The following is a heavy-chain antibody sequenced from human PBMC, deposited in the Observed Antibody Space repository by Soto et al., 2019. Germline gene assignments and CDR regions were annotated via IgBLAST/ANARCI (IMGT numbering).Heavy chain of an antibody. J-gene: IGHJ4*02. CDR2: ISAYNNNT. CDR1: GYTFSSYG. Sequence: QVQLVQSGAEVKKPGASVKVSCKASGYTFSSYGVTWVRQAPGQGLEWMGGISAYNNNTNYAQRLQGRVTMTTDTSTSTAYMELRSLRSDDTAVYYCARGAFCTGGTYYPGSVGYWGQGTLVTVSS. CDR3: ARGAFCTGGTYYPGSVGY. D-gene: IGHD2-8*02. V-gene: IGHV1-18*01.